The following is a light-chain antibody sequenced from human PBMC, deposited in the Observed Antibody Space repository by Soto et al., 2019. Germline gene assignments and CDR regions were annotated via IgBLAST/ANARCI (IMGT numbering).Light chain of an antibody. CDR1: QSLMHSNGYTY. J-gene: IGKJ2*01. V-gene: IGKV2-28*01. Sequence: DIVMTQSPLSLPVTPGEPASISCRSSQSLMHSNGYTYLDLYLQKPGQSPQLLIYWGSNRASGVPDRFSGSGSGTDFTLKISRVEAEDVGVYYCMQALQTPYTLGQGTKLEI. CDR2: WGS. CDR3: MQALQTPYT.